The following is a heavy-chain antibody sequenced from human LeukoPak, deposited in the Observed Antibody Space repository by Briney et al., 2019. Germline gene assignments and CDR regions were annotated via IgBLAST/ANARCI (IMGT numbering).Heavy chain of an antibody. V-gene: IGHV4-61*02. CDR1: GGSFSSGDYS. D-gene: IGHD1-26*01. CDR2: LFSSGTT. CDR3: ARHPGVGATIHYAFDI. Sequence: PSQTLSLTCTVSGGSFSSGDYSWNWIRQPAGQGLEWIGRLFSSGTTNYNPSLKSRVTISGDTSNNQFSLKLSSVTAADTAVYYCARHPGVGATIHYAFDIWGQGTMVTVSS. J-gene: IGHJ3*02.